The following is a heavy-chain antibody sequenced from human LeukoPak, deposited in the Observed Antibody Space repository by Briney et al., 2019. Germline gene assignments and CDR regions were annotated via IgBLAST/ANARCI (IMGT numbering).Heavy chain of an antibody. CDR1: RASINNYY. V-gene: IGHV4-59*08. CDR3: ARLTGGDYPYNYYYYIGV. Sequence: PDTLSLTSTESRASINNYYWSWIRHPPRPGPESIRYIYYSASTSYNPAFKSRVPISVDTSRNPFSLQLSSVTAADTAVYYCARLTGGDYPYNYYYYIGVWGKGTTVTVSS. D-gene: IGHD1-1*01. CDR2: IYYSAST. J-gene: IGHJ6*03.